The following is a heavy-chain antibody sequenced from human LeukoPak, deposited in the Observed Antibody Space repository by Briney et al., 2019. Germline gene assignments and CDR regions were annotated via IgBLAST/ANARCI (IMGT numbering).Heavy chain of an antibody. D-gene: IGHD3-16*01. J-gene: IGHJ4*02. CDR1: GFTFSRYW. CDR3: ATKGGDY. V-gene: IGHV3-7*01. CDR2: INEDGGAK. Sequence: GGSLRLSCAASGFTFSRYWMSWVRQAPGKGLGWVANINEDGGAKYYVDSVKGRFTISRDNAKNSQYLQMNSLRVEDTAVYYCATKGGDYWGQGTLVIVSS.